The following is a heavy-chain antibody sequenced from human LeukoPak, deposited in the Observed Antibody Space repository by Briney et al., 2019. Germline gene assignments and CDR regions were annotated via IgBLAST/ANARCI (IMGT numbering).Heavy chain of an antibody. CDR3: ARGGWYEFSFRYYYYYYIDV. CDR2: IIPIFGTA. V-gene: IGHV1-69*13. Sequence: VASVKVSCKASGGTFSSYAISWVRQAPGQGLEWMGGIIPIFGTANYAQNFQGRVRITADESMSTAYMELSSLRSEDTAVYYCARGGWYEFSFRYYYYYYIDVWGKGTTVTLSS. CDR1: GGTFSSYA. J-gene: IGHJ6*03. D-gene: IGHD6-19*01.